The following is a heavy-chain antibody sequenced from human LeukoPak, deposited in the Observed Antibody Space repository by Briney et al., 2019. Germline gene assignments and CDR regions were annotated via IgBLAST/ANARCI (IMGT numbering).Heavy chain of an antibody. CDR2: IKRYGGEK. Sequence: GGSLRLSCEASTFTFTPDWMSWVRQAPGKGLEWVAMIKRYGGEKYYVDSVKGRFTISRDNAKKSLYLQMDSLRDEDTAAYYCASLDTAHPSGVYWAQGTLVTVSS. J-gene: IGHJ4*02. D-gene: IGHD5-18*01. CDR1: TFTFTPDW. V-gene: IGHV3-7*01. CDR3: ASLDTAHPSGVY.